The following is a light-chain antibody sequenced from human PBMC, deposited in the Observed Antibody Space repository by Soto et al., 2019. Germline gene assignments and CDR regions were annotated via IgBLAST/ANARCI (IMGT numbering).Light chain of an antibody. CDR3: QQYYSTPQT. V-gene: IGKV4-1*01. J-gene: IGKJ1*01. CDR2: WAS. CDR1: RSVLYSSNNKNY. Sequence: DIVMTQSPDSLAVCLGERATVNCKSSRSVLYSSNNKNYLAWYQQKPGQPPKLLIYWASTRESGVPDRFSGSGSGTDFTLTISSLQAEDVAVYYCQQYYSTPQTFGQGTKVDIK.